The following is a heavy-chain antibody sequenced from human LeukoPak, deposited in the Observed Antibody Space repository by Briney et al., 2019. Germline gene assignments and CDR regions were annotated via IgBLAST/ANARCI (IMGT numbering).Heavy chain of an antibody. D-gene: IGHD1-26*01. V-gene: IGHV3-48*02. J-gene: IGHJ4*02. CDR1: GFTFSTYT. CDR2: ITSSSSTI. CDR3: ARDDPTGSYYVGFDY. Sequence: GGSLRLSCAASGFTFSTYTMNWVRQAPGKGLEWLSYITSSSSTIYYADSVKGRFTISRDNAKNSLYLQMNSLRDEDTAVYYCARDDPTGSYYVGFDYWGQGTLVTVSS.